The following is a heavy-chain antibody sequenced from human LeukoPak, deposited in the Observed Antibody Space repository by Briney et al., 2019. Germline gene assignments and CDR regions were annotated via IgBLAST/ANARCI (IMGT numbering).Heavy chain of an antibody. CDR1: GYTFTGYY. CDR3: ARGTGENGY. V-gene: IGHV1-2*02. CDR2: INPNSGGT. D-gene: IGHD7-27*01. J-gene: IGHJ4*02. Sequence: ASVTVSCRASGYTFTGYYMHWVRQAPGEGSEGMGWINPNSGGTNYAQKFQGRVTMTRDTSISTAYMELSRLRSDDTAVYYCARGTGENGYWGQGTLVTVSS.